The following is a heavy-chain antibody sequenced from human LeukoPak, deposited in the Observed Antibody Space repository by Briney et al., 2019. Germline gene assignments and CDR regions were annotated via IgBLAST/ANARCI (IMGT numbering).Heavy chain of an antibody. CDR3: ARDSDILTGYSAYFDY. J-gene: IGHJ4*02. CDR2: ISSSSSYI. D-gene: IGHD3-9*01. CDR1: GFTFSSYS. V-gene: IGHV3-21*01. Sequence: GGSLRLSCAASGFTFSSYSMNWVRQAPGKGLEWVSSISSSSSYIYYADSVKGRFTISRDNAKNSLYLQMNSLRAEDTAVYYCARDSDILTGYSAYFDYWGQGTLVTVSS.